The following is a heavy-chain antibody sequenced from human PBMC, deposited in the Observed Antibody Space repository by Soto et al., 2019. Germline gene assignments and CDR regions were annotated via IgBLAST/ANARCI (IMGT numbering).Heavy chain of an antibody. Sequence: GGSLRLSCTASGFTFGDYAMSWFRQAPGKGLEWVGFIRSKAYGGTTEYAASVKGRFTISRDDSKSIAYLQMNSLKTEDTAVYYCTRGPPYYDILTGLEGEDAFDIWGQGTMVTVSS. J-gene: IGHJ3*02. D-gene: IGHD3-9*01. CDR3: TRGPPYYDILTGLEGEDAFDI. CDR1: GFTFGDYA. CDR2: IRSKAYGGTT. V-gene: IGHV3-49*03.